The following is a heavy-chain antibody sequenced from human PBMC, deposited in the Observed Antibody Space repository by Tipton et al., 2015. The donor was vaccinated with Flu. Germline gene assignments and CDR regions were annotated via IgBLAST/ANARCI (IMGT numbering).Heavy chain of an antibody. CDR2: IKRKADGGTT. CDR1: GFSFINTW. J-gene: IGHJ3*02. D-gene: IGHD1-26*01. CDR3: TTEDGRPGGAFGI. V-gene: IGHV3-15*01. Sequence: SLRLSCVASGFSFINTWMSWVRQAPGKGLEWVGRIKRKADGGTTAYAAPVKGRFTISRDDPENTLYLQMSSLKIEDTAVYYCTTEDGRPGGAFGIWGQGTGVTVSS.